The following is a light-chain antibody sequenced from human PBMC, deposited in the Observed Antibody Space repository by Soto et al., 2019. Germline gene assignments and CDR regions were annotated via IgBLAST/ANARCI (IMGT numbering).Light chain of an antibody. CDR3: QQSYSSPPT. V-gene: IGKV1-39*01. CDR1: QSISKH. Sequence: QMTQSPSSLSASVGDRFIITCRASQSISKHLNWYQQKPGKAPKXXIFAASSLQSGVPSRFSGSRSGPDFTLTISSLKTEDFATYYCQQSYSSPPTFGQGTKVDIK. J-gene: IGKJ1*01. CDR2: AAS.